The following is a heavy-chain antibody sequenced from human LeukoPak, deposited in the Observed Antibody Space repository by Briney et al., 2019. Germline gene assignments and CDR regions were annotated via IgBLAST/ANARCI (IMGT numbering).Heavy chain of an antibody. CDR3: ARGPAAYSSSWFDY. D-gene: IGHD6-13*01. V-gene: IGHV3-66*01. CDR1: GFTVSSNH. J-gene: IGHJ5*01. CDR2: IYSGGST. Sequence: GGSLRLSCAASGFTVSSNHMSWVRQAPGKGLEWVSVIYSGGSTYYADSVKGRFTISRDNSKNTLYLQMNSLRAEDTAVYYCARGPAAYSSSWFDYWGQGTLVTVSS.